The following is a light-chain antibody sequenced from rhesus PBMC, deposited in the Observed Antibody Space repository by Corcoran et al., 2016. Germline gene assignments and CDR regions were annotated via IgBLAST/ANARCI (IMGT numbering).Light chain of an antibody. CDR1: ENVNNY. CDR3: QHNYGTPLT. V-gene: IGKV1-74*01. CDR2: KAS. J-gene: IGKJ4*01. Sequence: DIQMTQSPSSLSASVGYRVPITCRASENVNNYLHWYQQQAGKAPKLLIYKASTLQSGVPARFSGSGSGTDYTFTISSLQSEDVASYYCQHNYGTPLTFGGGTQVEIK.